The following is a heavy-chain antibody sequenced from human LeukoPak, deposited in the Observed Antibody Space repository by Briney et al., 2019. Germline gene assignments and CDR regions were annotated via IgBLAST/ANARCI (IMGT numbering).Heavy chain of an antibody. CDR2: ISYDGSNK. Sequence: PGGSLRLSCETAGFTFSSYAMHWVRQAPGKGLEWVAVISYDGSNKYYADSVKGRFTISRDNSKNTLYLQMNSLRAEDTAVYYCARDRVSLKVVDYWGQGTLVTVSS. J-gene: IGHJ4*02. D-gene: IGHD2-2*01. CDR3: ARDRVSLKVVDY. CDR1: GFTFSSYA. V-gene: IGHV3-30-3*01.